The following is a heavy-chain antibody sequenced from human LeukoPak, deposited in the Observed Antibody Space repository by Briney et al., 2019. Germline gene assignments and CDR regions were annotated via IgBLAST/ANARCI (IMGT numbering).Heavy chain of an antibody. J-gene: IGHJ5*02. CDR2: ISYDGSNK. CDR1: GFTFSSYA. D-gene: IGHD2-2*01. V-gene: IGHV3-30*01. CDR3: ARDGRSSTSCYSVNWFDP. Sequence: HPGGSLNLSCAASGFTFSSYAMHWVRQAPGKGLGWVEVISYDGSNKYYADSVKGRFTISRDNSKNTLYLQMNSLRAEDTAVYYCARDGRSSTSCYSVNWFDPWGQGTLVTVSS.